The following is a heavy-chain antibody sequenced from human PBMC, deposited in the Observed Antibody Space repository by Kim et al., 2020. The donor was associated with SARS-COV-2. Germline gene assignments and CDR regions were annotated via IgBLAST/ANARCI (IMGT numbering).Heavy chain of an antibody. J-gene: IGHJ4*02. D-gene: IGHD5-12*01. CDR3: AKGVDRGYGRYASEY. Sequence: DSVKGRFSISRDNSQNTLYMQMNSLRGEDTDVYNCAKGVDRGYGRYASEYWGQGTLVTVSS. V-gene: IGHV3-30*02.